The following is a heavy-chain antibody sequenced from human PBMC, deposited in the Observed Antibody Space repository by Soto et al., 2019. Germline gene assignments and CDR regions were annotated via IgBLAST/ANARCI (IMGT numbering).Heavy chain of an antibody. Sequence: SETLSLTCAVYGGSFSGYYWSWIRQPPGKGLEWCGEINHSGSTNYNPSLKSRVTISGEASTTQFSLKLSAVTAADTAVYYCATLYSGSCYYPEYLQNWGQGTLVTVSS. CDR3: ATLYSGSCYYPEYLQN. V-gene: IGHV4-34*01. D-gene: IGHD2-15*01. J-gene: IGHJ1*01. CDR1: GGSFSGYY. CDR2: INHSGST.